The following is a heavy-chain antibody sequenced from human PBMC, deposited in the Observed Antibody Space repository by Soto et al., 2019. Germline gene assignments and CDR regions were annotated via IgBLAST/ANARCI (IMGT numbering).Heavy chain of an antibody. J-gene: IGHJ4*02. CDR3: AHRVDWSPYDS. D-gene: IGHD3-9*01. Sequence: QQQLQESGPGLVKPSETLPLTCTVSGDPISSSGHFWVWIRQPPGKGLEWSGNLQYNVITHYNPSLESRVTISADTSKKHFSLELNSVTAADTALYYCAHRVDWSPYDSWGQGTLVAVSS. CDR2: LQYNVIT. CDR1: GDPISSSGHF. V-gene: IGHV4-39*02.